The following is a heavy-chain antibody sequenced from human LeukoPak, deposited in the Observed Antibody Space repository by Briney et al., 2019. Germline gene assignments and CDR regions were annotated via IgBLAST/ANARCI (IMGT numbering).Heavy chain of an antibody. CDR1: GGSISSYY. Sequence: PSETLSLTCTVSGGSISSYYWSWIRQPPGKGLEWIGYISYSGSTNYNPSLKSRVTISVDTSKNQFSLKLSSVTAADTAVYYCARAGGSLLYFDSWGQGTLVTVSS. CDR2: ISYSGST. CDR3: ARAGGSLLYFDS. J-gene: IGHJ4*02. D-gene: IGHD5-12*01. V-gene: IGHV4-59*01.